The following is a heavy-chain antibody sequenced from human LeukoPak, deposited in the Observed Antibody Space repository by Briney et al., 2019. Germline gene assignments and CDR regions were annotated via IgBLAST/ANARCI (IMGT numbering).Heavy chain of an antibody. D-gene: IGHD5-12*01. J-gene: IGHJ3*02. CDR2: IYYSGKT. V-gene: IGHV4-39*07. Sequence: SETLSLTCTVSGASISNNNYYWGWIRQPPGKGLEWIASIYYSGKTYYNPSLKSRVTISVDTSETQLSLRLSSVTAADTAVYYCAPGGYSGYGHAFDIWGQGTVVTVSS. CDR3: APGGYSGYGHAFDI. CDR1: GASISNNNYY.